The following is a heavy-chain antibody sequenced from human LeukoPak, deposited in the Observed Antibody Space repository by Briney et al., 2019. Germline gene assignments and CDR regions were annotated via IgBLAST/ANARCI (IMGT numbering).Heavy chain of an antibody. V-gene: IGHV4-4*02. D-gene: IGHD2-2*01. J-gene: IGHJ6*02. CDR1: GDSINSLDL. CDR3: ARSLPDQLEGMDV. CDR2: MYLSGTT. Sequence: PSETLSLTCTVSGDSINSLDLWSWVRQPPGQGLEWIGEMYLSGTTHSNPSVKSRVTISIDKSKNHFSLKLSSVTAADRAVYYCARSLPDQLEGMDVWGQGTTVTVSS.